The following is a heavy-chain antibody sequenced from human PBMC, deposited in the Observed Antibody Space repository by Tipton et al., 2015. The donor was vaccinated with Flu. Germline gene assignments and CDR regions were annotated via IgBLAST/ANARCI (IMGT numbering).Heavy chain of an antibody. Sequence: TLSLTCNVSGGSISSSSDYWGWIRQPPGKGLEWIGTIYSSGSTYFNPSLRSRVTISVDTSKNQFSLRLSSVTAADTAVYYCARADNSGYYGWPYYFDYWGQGTLVTVSS. D-gene: IGHD3-22*01. J-gene: IGHJ4*02. V-gene: IGHV4-39*07. CDR3: ARADNSGYYGWPYYFDY. CDR1: GGSISSSSDY. CDR2: IYSSGST.